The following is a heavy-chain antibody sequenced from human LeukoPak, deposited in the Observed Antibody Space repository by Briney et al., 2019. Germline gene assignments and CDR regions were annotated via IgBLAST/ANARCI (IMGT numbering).Heavy chain of an antibody. Sequence: PGGSLRLSCAASGFTFSSYSMNWVRQAPGKGLEWVSYISSSSSTIYYADSVKGRFTISRDNAKNSLYLQMNSRRAEDTAVYYCARVGYNWNYDAFDIWGQGTMVTVSS. J-gene: IGHJ3*02. D-gene: IGHD1-7*01. V-gene: IGHV3-48*01. CDR3: ARVGYNWNYDAFDI. CDR2: ISSSSSTI. CDR1: GFTFSSYS.